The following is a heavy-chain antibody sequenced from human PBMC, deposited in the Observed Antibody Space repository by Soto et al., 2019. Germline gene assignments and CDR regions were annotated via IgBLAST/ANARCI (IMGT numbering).Heavy chain of an antibody. CDR2: IWYDGSNK. V-gene: IGHV3-33*01. CDR3: ARAKTPTTVPTCSTAHYYYFYGMDV. J-gene: IGHJ6*02. Sequence: PGGSLRLSCAASGFTFSSYGMHWVRQAPGKGLEWVAVIWYDGSNKYYADSVKGRFTISRDNSKNTLYLQMNSLRAEDTAVYYCARAKTPTTVPTCSTAHYYYFYGMDVCGQGTMATV. CDR1: GFTFSSYG. D-gene: IGHD4-4*01.